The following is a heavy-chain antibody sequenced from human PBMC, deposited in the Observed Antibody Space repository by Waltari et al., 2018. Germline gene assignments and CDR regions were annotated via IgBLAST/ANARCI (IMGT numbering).Heavy chain of an antibody. CDR3: ARRQLGGAFDP. D-gene: IGHD3-16*01. Sequence: QVQLVQSGAEVRKPGSSVKVSCKASGGTFGSCAITWVRQAPGEGLEWMGGIIPICGTAPNYAQKFQGRLTITADESTATVYMDLSSLRSDDTAVYYCARRQLGGAFDPWGQGTLVSVSS. CDR1: GGTFGSCA. V-gene: IGHV1-69*12. CDR2: IIPICGTAP. J-gene: IGHJ5*02.